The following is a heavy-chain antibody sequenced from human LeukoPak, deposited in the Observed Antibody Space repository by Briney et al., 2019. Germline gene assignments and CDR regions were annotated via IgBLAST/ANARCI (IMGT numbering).Heavy chain of an antibody. J-gene: IGHJ4*02. CDR1: GFTFSSYS. Sequence: GGSLRLSCAASGFTFSSYSMNWVRQAPGKGLEWVSSISSSSSYIYYADSVKGRFTISRDNAKNSLYLQMNSLRAEDTAVYYCARDAGGGIAAAGFFDYWGQGTLVTVSS. V-gene: IGHV3-21*04. CDR3: ARDAGGGIAAAGFFDY. D-gene: IGHD6-13*01. CDR2: ISSSSSYI.